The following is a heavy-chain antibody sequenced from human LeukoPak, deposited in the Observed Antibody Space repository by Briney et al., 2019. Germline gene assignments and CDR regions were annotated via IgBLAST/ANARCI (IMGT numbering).Heavy chain of an antibody. V-gene: IGHV3-64*01. CDR1: GFTFSSYA. CDR2: ISSNGGST. CDR3: AREMGPTNWLPFRGDAFDI. J-gene: IGHJ3*02. D-gene: IGHD5-12*01. Sequence: GGSLRLSCAASGFTFSSYAMSWIRQAPGKGLEYVSAISSNGGSTYYANSVKGRFTISRDNSKNTLYLQMGSLRAEDMAVYYCAREMGPTNWLPFRGDAFDIWGQGTMVTVSS.